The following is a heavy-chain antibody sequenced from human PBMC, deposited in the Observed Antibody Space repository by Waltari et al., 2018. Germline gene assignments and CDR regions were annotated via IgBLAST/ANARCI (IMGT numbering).Heavy chain of an antibody. V-gene: IGHV4-34*01. Sequence: QVQLQQWGAGLLKPSETLSLTCAVYGESFTGYFWSWIRQPPGKGLEWIGELSHSGSTNVAPSLQNRVTISVHTSKNQFSLKLSSVTDADAAVYFCARGPMLDYGDNSGHYYYGLDVWGQGTTVIVSS. CDR3: ARGPMLDYGDNSGHYYYGLDV. CDR2: LSHSGST. D-gene: IGHD4-17*01. J-gene: IGHJ6*02. CDR1: GESFTGYF.